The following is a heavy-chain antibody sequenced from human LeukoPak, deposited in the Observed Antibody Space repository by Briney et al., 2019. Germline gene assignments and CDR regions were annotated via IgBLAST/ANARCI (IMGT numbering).Heavy chain of an antibody. Sequence: GRSLRLSCAASGFTFDDYAMHWVRQAPGKGLEWVSGISWNSGSIGYADSVKGRFTISRDNSKNTLYLQMNSLRAEDTAVYYCAKAEVDTAGSAWGQGTLVTVSS. D-gene: IGHD5-18*01. CDR3: AKAEVDTAGSA. CDR2: ISWNSGSI. V-gene: IGHV3-9*01. CDR1: GFTFDDYA. J-gene: IGHJ5*02.